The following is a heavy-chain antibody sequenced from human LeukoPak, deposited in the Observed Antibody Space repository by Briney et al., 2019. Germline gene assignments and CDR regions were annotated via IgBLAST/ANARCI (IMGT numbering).Heavy chain of an antibody. V-gene: IGHV1-69*05. D-gene: IGHD6-19*01. CDR3: ARHGAEQWPENPYYFDY. CDR1: GGTFSSYA. Sequence: GASVKVSCKASGGTFSSYAISWVRQAPGQGLEWMGRIIPIFGTANYAQKFQGRVTITTDESTSTAYMELSSLRSEDTAVYYCARHGAEQWPENPYYFDYWGQGTLVTVSS. CDR2: IIPIFGTA. J-gene: IGHJ4*02.